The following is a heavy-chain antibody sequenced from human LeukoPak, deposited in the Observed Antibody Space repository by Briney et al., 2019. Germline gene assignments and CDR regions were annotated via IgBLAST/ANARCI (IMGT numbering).Heavy chain of an antibody. CDR3: ASLGYCSGGGCYSDNWFDP. D-gene: IGHD2-15*01. CDR2: ISGSGGTI. CDR1: GFTFSRYE. V-gene: IGHV3-48*03. J-gene: IGHJ5*02. Sequence: GGSLRLSCATSGFTFSRYEMNWVRQAPGKGPEWVSYISGSGGTIYYADSVKGRFTISRDNAKNSLYLQMNSLRAEDTAVYYCASLGYCSGGGCYSDNWFDPWGQGTLVTVSS.